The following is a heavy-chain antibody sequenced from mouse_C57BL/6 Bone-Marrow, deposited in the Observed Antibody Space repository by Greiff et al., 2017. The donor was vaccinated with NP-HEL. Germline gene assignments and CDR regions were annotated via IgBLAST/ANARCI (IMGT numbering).Heavy chain of an antibody. CDR3: TGSSYFDY. CDR2: IDPENGDT. V-gene: IGHV14-4*01. J-gene: IGHJ2*01. Sequence: EVKLMESGAELVRPGASVKLSCTASGFNIKDDYMHWVKQRPEQGLEWIGWIDPENGDTEYASKFQGKATITADTSSNTAYLQLSSLTSEDTAVYYCTGSSYFDYWGQGTTLTVSS. D-gene: IGHD1-1*01. CDR1: GFNIKDDY.